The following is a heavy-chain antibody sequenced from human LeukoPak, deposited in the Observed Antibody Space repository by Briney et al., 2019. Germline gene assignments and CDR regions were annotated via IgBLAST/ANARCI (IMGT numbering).Heavy chain of an antibody. CDR1: GFTFTSYS. D-gene: IGHD1-26*01. CDR2: ISSSSSTI. J-gene: IGHJ6*03. Sequence: GGSLRLSCAASGFTFTSYSVNWVRQAPGKGLEWVSYISSSSSTIYYVDSVKGRFTISRDNAKNSLYLQMNSLRAEDTAVYYCARDLIVGARTYYYYMDVWGKGTTVTVSS. V-gene: IGHV3-48*01. CDR3: ARDLIVGARTYYYYMDV.